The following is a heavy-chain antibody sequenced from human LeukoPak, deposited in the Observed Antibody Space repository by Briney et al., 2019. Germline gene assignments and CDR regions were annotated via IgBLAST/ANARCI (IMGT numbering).Heavy chain of an antibody. D-gene: IGHD1-26*01. V-gene: IGHV3-7*01. Sequence: GGSLRLSCAASGFTFRTYWMGWVRQAPGKGLEWVANIKEDGSEKHYVDSVKGRFTISRDNAKKSLYLQMNSLRAEDTAVYYCARDNDGWELGDDWGQGTLVTVSS. CDR3: ARDNDGWELGDD. CDR1: GFTFRTYW. J-gene: IGHJ4*02. CDR2: IKEDGSEK.